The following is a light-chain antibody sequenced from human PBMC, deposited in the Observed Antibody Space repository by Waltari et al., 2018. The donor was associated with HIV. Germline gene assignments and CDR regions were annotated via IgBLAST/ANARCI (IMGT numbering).Light chain of an antibody. J-gene: IGLJ1*01. CDR1: SSDVGTYSY. CDR2: DVN. V-gene: IGLV2-14*01. CDR3: SSYTGSDTLLGV. Sequence: QTALTQPASVSGPPGQSITISCTGTSSDVGTYSYVSWYQQHPGQAPKLIMYDVNYRPSGISSRFSGSKSGNTASLTISGLQAEDEADYYCSSYTGSDTLLGVFGTGTKVTVL.